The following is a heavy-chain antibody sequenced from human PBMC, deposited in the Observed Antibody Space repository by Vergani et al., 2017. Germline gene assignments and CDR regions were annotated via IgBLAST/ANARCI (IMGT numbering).Heavy chain of an antibody. D-gene: IGHD3-3*01. CDR3: ARIREVNTDFEVVIYFDH. Sequence: QVTLKESGPVLVKPTETLTLTCTVSGFSLSDAGMGVSWIRQPPGKALEWLAHIFADDEESRDTSLKTRLTLTKDTSKSQVVLSITNMDPVDTATYYCARIREVNTDFEVVIYFDHWGQGALVTVSS. V-gene: IGHV2-26*01. CDR1: GFSLSDAGMG. CDR2: IFADDEE. J-gene: IGHJ4*02.